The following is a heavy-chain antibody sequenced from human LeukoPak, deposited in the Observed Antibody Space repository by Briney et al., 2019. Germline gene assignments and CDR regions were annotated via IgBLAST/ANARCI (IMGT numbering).Heavy chain of an antibody. CDR2: IYYSGST. J-gene: IGHJ5*02. CDR1: GGSISSSSYY. CDR3: ARFSYGRNNWFDP. Sequence: SETLSLTCTVSGGSISSSSYYWGWIRQPPGKGREWIGSIYYSGSTYYNPSLKSRVTISVDTSKNQFSLKLSSVTAADTAVYYCARFSYGRNNWFDPWGQGTLVTVSS. D-gene: IGHD5-18*01. V-gene: IGHV4-39*01.